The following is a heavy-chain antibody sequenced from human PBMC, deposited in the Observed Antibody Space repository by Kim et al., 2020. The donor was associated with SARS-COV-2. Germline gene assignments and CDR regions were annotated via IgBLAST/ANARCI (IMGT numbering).Heavy chain of an antibody. CDR3: ARPNLFGELNY. D-gene: IGHD3-10*01. Sequence: SETLSLTCTVSGGSISSGGYYWSWIRQHPGKGLEWIGYIYYSGSTYYNPSLKSRVTISVDTSKNQFSLKLSSVTAADTAVYYCARPNLFGELNYWGQGTLVTVSS. J-gene: IGHJ4*02. V-gene: IGHV4-31*03. CDR2: IYYSGST. CDR1: GGSISSGGYY.